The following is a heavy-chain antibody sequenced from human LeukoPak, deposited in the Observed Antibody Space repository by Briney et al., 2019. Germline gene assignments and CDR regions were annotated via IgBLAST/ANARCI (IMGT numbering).Heavy chain of an antibody. J-gene: IGHJ4*02. CDR2: IYSVGST. V-gene: IGHV3-53*01. CDR3: ARDHPDTSTWYRNYFDY. Sequence: GGSLRLSCAVSGFSVSTSYMSWVRQAPGKGLELVSVIYSVGSTYYADSVKGRFTMSRDNSNNTLYLQMNSLRAGDTAVYYCARDHPDTSTWYRNYFDYWGQGTLVTVSS. D-gene: IGHD6-13*01. CDR1: GFSVSTSY.